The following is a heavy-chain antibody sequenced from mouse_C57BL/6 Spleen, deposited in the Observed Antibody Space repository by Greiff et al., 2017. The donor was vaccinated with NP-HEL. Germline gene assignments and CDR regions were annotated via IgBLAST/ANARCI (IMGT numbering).Heavy chain of an antibody. J-gene: IGHJ4*01. Sequence: DVQLQESGPGMVKPSQSLSLTCTVTGYSITSGYDWHWIRHFPGNKLEWMGYISYSGSTNYNPSLTSRISITHDTSKNHFFLKLNSVTTEDTATYYCARGDYYVSSSMDYWGQGTSVTVSS. V-gene: IGHV3-1*01. CDR1: GYSITSGYD. CDR2: ISYSGST. CDR3: ARGDYYVSSSMDY. D-gene: IGHD1-1*01.